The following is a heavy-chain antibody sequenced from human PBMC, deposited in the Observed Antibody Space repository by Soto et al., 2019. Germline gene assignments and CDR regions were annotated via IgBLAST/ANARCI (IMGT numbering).Heavy chain of an antibody. V-gene: IGHV4-31*03. CDR2: IYYSGST. CDR1: GGSISSGGYY. CDR3: ARAAGDNYDYIWGSYRLWAFDI. Sequence: SETLSLTCTVSGGSISSGGYYWSWIRQHPGKGLEWIGYIYYSGSTYYNPSLKSRVTISVDTSKNQFSLKRSSVPAADTAVYYCARAAGDNYDYIWGSYRLWAFDIWGQGTMVTVSS. D-gene: IGHD3-16*02. J-gene: IGHJ3*02.